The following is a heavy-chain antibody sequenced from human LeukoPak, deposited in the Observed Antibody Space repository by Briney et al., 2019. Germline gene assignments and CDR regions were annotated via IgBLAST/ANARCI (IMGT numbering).Heavy chain of an antibody. Sequence: GRSLRLSCAASGFTFSSYAMHWVRQAPGKGLEWVAVISYDGSNKYYADSVKGRFTISRDNSKNTLYLQMNSLRAEDTAVYYCAKDRMVYAIQLKPDYWGQGTLVTVSS. CDR3: AKDRMVYAIQLKPDY. V-gene: IGHV3-30-3*01. J-gene: IGHJ4*02. CDR2: ISYDGSNK. CDR1: GFTFSSYA. D-gene: IGHD2-8*01.